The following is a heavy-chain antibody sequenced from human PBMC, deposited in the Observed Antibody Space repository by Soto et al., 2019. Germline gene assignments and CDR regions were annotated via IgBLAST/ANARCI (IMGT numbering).Heavy chain of an antibody. CDR1: GFTFSSYA. CDR3: AGEFPAAADVAFFQH. CDR2: ISYDGSNK. Sequence: QVQLVESGGGVVQPGRSLRLSCAASGFTFSSYAMHWVRQAPGKGLEWVAVISYDGSNKYYADSVKGRFTISRDNSKNTLYLQMNSLSAEDTAVYYGAGEFPAAADVAFFQHWGQGTLVTVSS. V-gene: IGHV3-30-3*01. J-gene: IGHJ1*01. D-gene: IGHD6-13*01.